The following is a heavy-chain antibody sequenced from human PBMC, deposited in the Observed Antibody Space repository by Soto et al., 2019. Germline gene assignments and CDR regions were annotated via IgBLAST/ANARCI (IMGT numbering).Heavy chain of an antibody. J-gene: IGHJ4*02. CDR1: GFTFGIYA. CDR3: VKGEYYYDSSGYYPFDY. Sequence: GGSLRLSCAASGFTFGIYAMHWVRQAPGKGLEYVSSISTNGGSTDYADSVKGRFTISRDNSKNTVYLQMSSLRVEDTAVYYCVKGEYYYDSSGYYPFDYWGQGTLVTVSS. CDR2: ISTNGGST. D-gene: IGHD3-22*01. V-gene: IGHV3-64D*06.